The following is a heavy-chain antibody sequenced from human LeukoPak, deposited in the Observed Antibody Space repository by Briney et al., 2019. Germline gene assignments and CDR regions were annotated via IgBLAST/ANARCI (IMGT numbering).Heavy chain of an antibody. V-gene: IGHV3-30-3*01. CDR2: ISYDGSNK. J-gene: IGHJ4*02. D-gene: IGHD3-22*01. CDR1: GFTFSSYA. Sequence: PGGSLRLSCAASGFTFSSYAMHWVRQAPGKGLEWVAVISYDGSNKYYADSVKGRFTISRDNSKNTLYLQMNSLRAEDTAVYYCARGAFYDSSGPTFDYWGQGTLVTVSS. CDR3: ARGAFYDSSGPTFDY.